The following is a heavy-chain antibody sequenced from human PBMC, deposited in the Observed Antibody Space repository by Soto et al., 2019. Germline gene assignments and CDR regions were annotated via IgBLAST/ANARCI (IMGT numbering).Heavy chain of an antibody. CDR2: ISSSGSTI. CDR1: GFTFSSYE. CDR3: ARVNDYGDHLDY. D-gene: IGHD4-17*01. V-gene: IGHV3-48*03. Sequence: PGGSLRLSXAASGFTFSSYEMNWVRQAPGKGLEWVSYISSSGSTIYYADSVKGRFTISRDNAKNSLYLQMNSLRAEDTAVYYCARVNDYGDHLDYWGQGTLVTVS. J-gene: IGHJ4*02.